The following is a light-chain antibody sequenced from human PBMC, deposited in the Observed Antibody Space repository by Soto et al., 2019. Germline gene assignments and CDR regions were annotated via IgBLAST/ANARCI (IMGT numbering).Light chain of an antibody. CDR2: WAS. J-gene: IGKJ1*01. CDR1: HSVLSRSDNKNY. CDR3: QQYYGAPLT. V-gene: IGKV4-1*01. Sequence: DIVRTQSPDSLAVSLGERATLNCKTSHSVLSRSDNKNYLAWYQQKSGQPPRLLIDWASTRESGVPDRFSGSGSGTDFTLTISSLQAEDVAVYYCQQYYGAPLTFGQGTKVEIK.